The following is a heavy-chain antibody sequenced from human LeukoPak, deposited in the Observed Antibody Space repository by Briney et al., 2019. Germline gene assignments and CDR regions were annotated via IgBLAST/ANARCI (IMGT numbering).Heavy chain of an antibody. V-gene: IGHV3-23*01. Sequence: GGSLRLSCAASGFTFSSYAMHWVRQAPGKGLEWVSGISGSGDTPYYADSVKGRFTISRDNSKNTLYLQMNSLRAEDTAVYYCAKILGSYWTPGYDYWGQGTLVTVSS. CDR2: ISGSGDTP. CDR3: AKILGSYWTPGYDY. J-gene: IGHJ4*02. CDR1: GFTFSSYA. D-gene: IGHD1-26*01.